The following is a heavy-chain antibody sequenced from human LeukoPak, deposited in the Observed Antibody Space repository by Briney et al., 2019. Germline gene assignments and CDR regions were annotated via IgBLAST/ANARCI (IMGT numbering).Heavy chain of an antibody. CDR1: GGSMYISNW. Sequence: PSGTLSLTCAVSGGSMYISNWWTWVRQSPGKGLEWIGEIHHSGSTNYNPSLKSRVTISVDTSKNQFSLTLRSVTAADTAVYYCARETEKQWQYWGQGTMATVSS. CDR3: ARETEKQWQY. V-gene: IGHV4-4*02. J-gene: IGHJ3*01. CDR2: IHHSGST. D-gene: IGHD6-19*01.